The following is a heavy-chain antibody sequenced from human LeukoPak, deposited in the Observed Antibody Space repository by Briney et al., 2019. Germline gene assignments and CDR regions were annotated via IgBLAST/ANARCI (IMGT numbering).Heavy chain of an antibody. CDR3: ARHSLPFMVRGVIFGWDFDY. V-gene: IGHV1-2*02. J-gene: IGHJ4*02. D-gene: IGHD3-10*01. Sequence: ASVKLSCKASGYTFTGYYMHWVRQAPGQGLERMGWINPNSSGTNYAQKFQGRVTMTRDTSISTAYMELSRLRSDDTAVYYCARHSLPFMVRGVIFGWDFDYWGQGTLVTVSS. CDR1: GYTFTGYY. CDR2: INPNSSGT.